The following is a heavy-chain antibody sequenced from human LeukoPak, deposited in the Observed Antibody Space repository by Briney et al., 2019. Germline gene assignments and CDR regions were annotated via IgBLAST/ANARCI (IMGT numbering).Heavy chain of an antibody. D-gene: IGHD1-20*01. CDR2: ISTSSTYI. Sequence: KPGGSLNLSCAASGLTFSTYRMNWVRQAPGKGLEWVSSISTSSTYIYYADSVKGRFTISRDNAKNSLYLQMNSLRVEDTAVYYCARDPPVIIATSLFTYWGEASLVTVSS. J-gene: IGHJ1*01. CDR1: GLTFSTYR. V-gene: IGHV3-21*01. CDR3: ARDPPVIIATSLFTY.